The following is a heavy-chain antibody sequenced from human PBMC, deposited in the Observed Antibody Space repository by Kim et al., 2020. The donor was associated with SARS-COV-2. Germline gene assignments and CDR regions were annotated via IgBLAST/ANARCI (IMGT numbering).Heavy chain of an antibody. CDR2: MNPNSGNT. V-gene: IGHV1-8*01. Sequence: ASVKVSCKASGYTFTSYDINWVRQATGQGLEWMGWMNPNSGNTGYAQKFQGRVTMTRNTSISTAYMELSSLRSEDTAVYYCARGREMVVADDNWFDPWGQGTLVTVSS. D-gene: IGHD2-15*01. CDR1: GYTFTSYD. J-gene: IGHJ5*02. CDR3: ARGREMVVADDNWFDP.